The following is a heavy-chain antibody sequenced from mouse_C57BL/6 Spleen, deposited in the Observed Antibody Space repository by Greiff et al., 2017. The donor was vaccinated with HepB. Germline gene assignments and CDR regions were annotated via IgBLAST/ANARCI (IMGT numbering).Heavy chain of an antibody. CDR2: INPDSSTI. CDR3: ARSYYGSRRGYAMDY. CDR1: GIAFSRYW. V-gene: IGHV4-1*01. Sequence: ASGIAFSRYWMSWVRRAPGKGLEWIGEINPDSSTINYAPSLKDKFIISRDNAKNTLYLQMSKVRSEDTALYYCARSYYGSRRGYAMDYWGQGTSVTVSS. D-gene: IGHD1-1*01. J-gene: IGHJ4*01.